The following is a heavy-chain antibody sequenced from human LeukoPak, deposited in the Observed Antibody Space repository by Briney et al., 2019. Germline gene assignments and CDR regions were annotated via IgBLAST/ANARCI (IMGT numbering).Heavy chain of an antibody. CDR1: GYTFTSYN. CDR3: ARNSGGQHDAFDI. D-gene: IGHD1-26*01. V-gene: IGHV1-8*03. J-gene: IGHJ3*02. CDR2: MNPNSGNT. Sequence: ASVKVSCKASGYTFTSYNIKWVRQATGQGLEWRGWMNPNSGNTGYAEKFQGRFTITRNTAISTAYMELSSLRSEDTAVYCCARNSGGQHDAFDIWGQGTMVTVSS.